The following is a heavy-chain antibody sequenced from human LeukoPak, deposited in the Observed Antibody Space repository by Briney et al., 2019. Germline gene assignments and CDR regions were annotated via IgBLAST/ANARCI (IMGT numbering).Heavy chain of an antibody. CDR3: ARESRGILNYFDY. Sequence: ASVRVSCKASGYTFTDYYIHWVRQAPGQGLEWMGWINPDSGGPNYAQKFQGRVTMTRDTSISTAYMELSRLRSDDTAVYYCARESRGILNYFDYWGQGTLVTVSS. CDR1: GYTFTDYY. J-gene: IGHJ4*02. D-gene: IGHD3-22*01. CDR2: INPDSGGP. V-gene: IGHV1-2*02.